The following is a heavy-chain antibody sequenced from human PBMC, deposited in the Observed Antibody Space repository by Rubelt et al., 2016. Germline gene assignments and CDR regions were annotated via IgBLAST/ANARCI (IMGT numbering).Heavy chain of an antibody. D-gene: IGHD5-24*01. Sequence: EVQLVESGGGFVQPGGSLRLSCAASGFTFSNSWMTWVRQAPGKGLEWVANIRKDGSEQYSVDSVKGRFTISKDNARNSLYLQMNSRRAEDTAVYYCTRVKPRDGYNYREVRVWGQGTLVTVSS. CDR3: TRVKPRDGYNYREVRV. CDR2: IRKDGSEQ. V-gene: IGHV3-7*03. CDR1: GFTFSNSW. J-gene: IGHJ4*02.